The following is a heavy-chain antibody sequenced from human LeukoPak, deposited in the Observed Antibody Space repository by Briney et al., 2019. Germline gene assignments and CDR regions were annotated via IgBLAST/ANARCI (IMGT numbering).Heavy chain of an antibody. CDR3: ARPLHDYSKYWFDP. V-gene: IGHV5-51*01. CDR1: GYTFTNYW. J-gene: IGHJ5*02. CDR2: IYPGGSDT. D-gene: IGHD4-11*01. Sequence: GESLKISCKGSGYTFTNYWIGWVRQMPGKGLEWMGIIYPGGSDTRYSPSFQGQVTISADKSISTAYLQWNSLKASDTAMYYCARPLHDYSKYWFDPWGQGTLVTLSS.